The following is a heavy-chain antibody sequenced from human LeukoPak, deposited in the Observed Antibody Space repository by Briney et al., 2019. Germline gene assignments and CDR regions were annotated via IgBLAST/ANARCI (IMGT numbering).Heavy chain of an antibody. J-gene: IGHJ4*02. CDR3: ARGEYSYGFFVRYYFDY. V-gene: IGHV5-51*01. CDR1: GYSFTSHW. Sequence: GESLKISCKGSGYSFTSHWIGWVRQMPGKGLEWMGIIYPGDSDTRYSPSFQGQVTISADKSISTAYLQWSSLKASDTAMYYCARGEYSYGFFVRYYFDYWGQGTLVTVSS. D-gene: IGHD5-18*01. CDR2: IYPGDSDT.